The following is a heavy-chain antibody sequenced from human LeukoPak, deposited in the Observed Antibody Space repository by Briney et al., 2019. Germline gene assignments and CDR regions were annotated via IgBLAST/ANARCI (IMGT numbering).Heavy chain of an antibody. CDR2: IWYDGNNK. Sequence: PGGSLRLSCAASGFSFSDYGMHWVRQAPGKGLEWVALIWYDGNNKYYADSVKGRFTISRDNSENTLYLQISSLRAEDTAVYYCARYRAYCTGGSCYGYFALDYWGQGTLVIVPS. CDR1: GFSFSDYG. J-gene: IGHJ4*02. D-gene: IGHD2-15*01. V-gene: IGHV3-33*01. CDR3: ARYRAYCTGGSCYGYFALDY.